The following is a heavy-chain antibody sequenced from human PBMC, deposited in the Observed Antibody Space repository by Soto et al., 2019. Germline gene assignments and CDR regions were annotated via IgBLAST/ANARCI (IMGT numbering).Heavy chain of an antibody. V-gene: IGHV3-30-3*01. CDR1: GFPFSTYA. CDR3: ARGSSSSWYYFDF. D-gene: IGHD6-13*01. Sequence: QVQLVESGGGVVQPGRSLRLSCAASGFPFSTYAMHWVRQAPGKGLEWVAVISYDGSNKYYADSVKGRFTISRDNSKNTLYLQMNSLRAEDTAVYYCARGSSSSWYYFDFRGQGTLVTVSS. CDR2: ISYDGSNK. J-gene: IGHJ4*02.